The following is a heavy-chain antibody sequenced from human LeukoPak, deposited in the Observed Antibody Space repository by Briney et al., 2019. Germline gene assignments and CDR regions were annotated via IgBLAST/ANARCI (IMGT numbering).Heavy chain of an antibody. CDR1: GFTFSSYA. CDR2: ISGSDDGT. V-gene: IGHV3-23*01. CDR3: AKSPVSSCRGSFCYPFDY. J-gene: IGHJ4*02. D-gene: IGHD2-15*01. Sequence: GGSLRLSCAASGFTFSSYAMSWVRQAPGKGLEWVSAISGSDDGTYYADSVKGRFTISRDNSRNTLYLQTNTLRAEDTAVYFCAKSPVSSCRGSFCYPFDYWGQGNLVTVSS.